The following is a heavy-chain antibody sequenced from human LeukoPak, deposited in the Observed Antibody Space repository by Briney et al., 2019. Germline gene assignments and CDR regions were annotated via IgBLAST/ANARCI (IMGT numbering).Heavy chain of an antibody. CDR3: ARAPTYYDILTGYMNRGYFDY. CDR1: GGSISSGTYY. CDR2: IYTSGST. V-gene: IGHV4-61*02. Sequence: PSQTLSLTCTVSGGSISSGTYYWSWIRQPAGTGLEWIGRIYTSGSTNYNPSLKSRVTISVDTSKNQFSLKLSSVTAADTAVYYCARAPTYYDILTGYMNRGYFDYWGQGTLVTVSS. D-gene: IGHD3-9*01. J-gene: IGHJ4*02.